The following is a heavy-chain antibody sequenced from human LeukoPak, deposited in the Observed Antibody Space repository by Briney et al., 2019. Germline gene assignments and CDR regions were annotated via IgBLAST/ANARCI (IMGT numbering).Heavy chain of an antibody. V-gene: IGHV1-69*06. D-gene: IGHD2-2*02. CDR3: ARDQASQLLYPRLDFLEWSIWKSDAFDI. J-gene: IGHJ3*02. CDR2: IIPIFGTA. Sequence: SVKVSCKASGGTFSSYAISWVRQAPGQGLEWMGGIIPIFGTANYAQKFQGRVTITADKSTSTAYMELSSLRAEDTAVYYCARDQASQLLYPRLDFLEWSIWKSDAFDIWGQRTMVTVSS. CDR1: GGTFSSYA.